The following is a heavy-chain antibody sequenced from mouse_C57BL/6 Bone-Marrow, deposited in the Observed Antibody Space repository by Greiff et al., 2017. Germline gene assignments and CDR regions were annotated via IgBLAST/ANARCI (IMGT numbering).Heavy chain of an antibody. CDR3: ARGGYYGNFDY. CDR2: IIPYNGGT. CDR1: GYTFPDYY. J-gene: IGHJ2*01. V-gene: IGHV1-19*01. D-gene: IGHD2-1*01. Sequence: VQLQQSGPVLVKPGASVTMSCKASGYTFPDYYMNWVKQSHGKSLEWIGVIIPYNGGTSYNQKFKGKATLTVDKSSSTAYMELNSLTSEDSAVDYCARGGYYGNFDYWGQGTTHTGSS.